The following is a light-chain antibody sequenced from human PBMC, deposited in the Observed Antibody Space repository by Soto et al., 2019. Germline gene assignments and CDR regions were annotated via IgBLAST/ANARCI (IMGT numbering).Light chain of an antibody. CDR1: QSVRSDD. J-gene: IGKJ1*01. Sequence: EIVLTQSPGSLSLSPGERATLSCRASQSVRSDDLAWYQQKPGQAPRLLVYGASSRATGIPDRFSDSGSGTDFTLTINGLEPEDFAVYYCHHYGNSPTFGQGTKVEIK. CDR2: GAS. V-gene: IGKV3-20*01. CDR3: HHYGNSPT.